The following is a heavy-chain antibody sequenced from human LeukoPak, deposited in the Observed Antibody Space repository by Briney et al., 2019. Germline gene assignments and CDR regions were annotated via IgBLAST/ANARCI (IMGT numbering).Heavy chain of an antibody. Sequence: GGSLRLSCAASGFTFSNYWMHWVRQAPGKGLVWVSCIKGVGSHTIYADSVKGRFTISRDNAKNTLYLQMKSLRAEDTAVYYCVRDWDHFDFDSWGLGTLVTVSS. J-gene: IGHJ5*01. CDR2: IKGVGSHT. CDR3: VRDWDHFDFDS. D-gene: IGHD3-9*01. V-gene: IGHV3-74*01. CDR1: GFTFSNYW.